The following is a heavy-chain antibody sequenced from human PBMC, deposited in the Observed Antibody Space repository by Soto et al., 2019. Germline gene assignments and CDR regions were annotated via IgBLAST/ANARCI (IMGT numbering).Heavy chain of an antibody. CDR2: IYHSGST. D-gene: IGHD5-18*01. Sequence: QVQLQESGPGLVKPSGTLSLTCAVSGGSISSSNWWSWVRQPPGKGLEWIGQIYHSGSTHYNPSHKSRVTISVDKSKNQFSLKVSSVTAADTAVYYCATEVYSYGYVVYWGQGSLVTVSS. J-gene: IGHJ4*02. CDR1: GGSISSSNW. V-gene: IGHV4-4*02. CDR3: ATEVYSYGYVVY.